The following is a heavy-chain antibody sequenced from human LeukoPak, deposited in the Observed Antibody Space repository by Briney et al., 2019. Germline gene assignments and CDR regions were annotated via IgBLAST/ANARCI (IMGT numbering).Heavy chain of an antibody. CDR3: AKLGATDF. CDR1: GDSISSSNYY. CDR2: IYYSGST. D-gene: IGHD1-26*01. V-gene: IGHV4-39*01. J-gene: IGHJ4*02. Sequence: SETLSLTCTVSGDSISSSNYYWGWIRQPPGKGLEWIGSIYYSGSTYYNPSLKSRVTISVDTSKNQFSLKLSSVTAADTAVYYCAKLGATDFCGQGTLVTVSS.